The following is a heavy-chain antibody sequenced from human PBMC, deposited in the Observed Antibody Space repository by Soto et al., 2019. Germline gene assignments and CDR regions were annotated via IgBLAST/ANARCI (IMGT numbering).Heavy chain of an antibody. CDR2: INPSGGST. V-gene: IGHV1-46*01. J-gene: IGHJ6*02. CDR1: GYTFTSYY. D-gene: IGHD6-19*01. Sequence: GASVKVSCKASGYTFTSYYMHWVRQAPGQGLEWMGIINPSGGSTSYAQKFQGRVTMTRDTSTSTVYMELSSLRSEDTAVYYCARGRIAVAGRTYYYYYGMDVWGRGTTVTVSS. CDR3: ARGRIAVAGRTYYYYYGMDV.